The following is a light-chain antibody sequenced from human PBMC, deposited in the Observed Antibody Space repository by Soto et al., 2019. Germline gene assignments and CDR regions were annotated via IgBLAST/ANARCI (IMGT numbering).Light chain of an antibody. CDR3: QQLWTYPLT. Sequence: DTQLTQSPSFLSASVGDRVTIACRASQDVSRSVGWYQQKPGTAPKLLISAASTLNSGFPSRFSGSGSGTDFTLTISSLQPEDFATYYCQQLWTYPLTFGGGTKVEI. V-gene: IGKV1-9*01. CDR1: QDVSRS. J-gene: IGKJ4*01. CDR2: AAS.